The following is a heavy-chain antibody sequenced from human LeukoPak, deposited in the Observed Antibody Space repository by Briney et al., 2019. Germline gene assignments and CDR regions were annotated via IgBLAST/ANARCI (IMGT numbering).Heavy chain of an antibody. CDR2: IKPTSGDS. J-gene: IGHJ4*02. CDR3: STEDKYCTTTTCGDY. Sequence: GASVKVSCKASGYTFTAYYVHWVRQAPGQGLEWMGYIKPTSGDSNYAQKFQDRVTITRDTSISTAYLELSGLTSDDTAVYYCSTEDKYCTTTTCGDYWGQGTLVTVSS. V-gene: IGHV1-2*02. D-gene: IGHD2-2*01. CDR1: GYTFTAYY.